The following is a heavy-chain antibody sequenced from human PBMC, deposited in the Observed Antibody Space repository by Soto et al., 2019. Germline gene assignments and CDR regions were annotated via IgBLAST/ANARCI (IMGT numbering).Heavy chain of an antibody. CDR3: ASSPHKDGRPDY. CDR1: GFTFSSYW. D-gene: IGHD2-15*01. V-gene: IGHV3-7*03. J-gene: IGHJ4*02. CDR2: IKYDGSEK. Sequence: EVQLVESGGGLVQPGGSLRLSCAASGFTFSSYWMSWVRQAPGRGLEWMANIKYDGSEKYYVDSMKGRLTISRDNAKNSLYLQMNSLRAEDTAMYYCASSPHKDGRPDYWGQGTLVTVSS.